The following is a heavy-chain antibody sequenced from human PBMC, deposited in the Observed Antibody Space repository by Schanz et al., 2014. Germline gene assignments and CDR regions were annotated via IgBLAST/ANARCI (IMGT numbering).Heavy chain of an antibody. CDR1: GFTFTNYA. J-gene: IGHJ4*02. Sequence: EVQLVESGGGLVQPGGSLRLSCAASGFTFTNYAMSWVRQAPGKGLEWVSSISSGGGSTYYADSVKGRFTISRDNSKNTLYLQMKSLRAEDTAVYYCARIGGSVFDYWAQGTLVTVSS. CDR2: ISSGGGST. D-gene: IGHD3-10*01. V-gene: IGHV3-23*04. CDR3: ARIGGSVFDY.